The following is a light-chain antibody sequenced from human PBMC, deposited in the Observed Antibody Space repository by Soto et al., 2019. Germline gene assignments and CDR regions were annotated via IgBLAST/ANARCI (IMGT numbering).Light chain of an antibody. V-gene: IGKV1-5*03. Sequence: DILMTQSPSTLSASVGDRVTITCRASQSISSLLAWYQQKPGKAPNLLIYKASTLESGVPSRFSGSGSGTEFTLTISSLQADDYATYYCQQYSSNPWTFGQGTKVEIK. CDR2: KAS. CDR3: QQYSSNPWT. CDR1: QSISSL. J-gene: IGKJ1*01.